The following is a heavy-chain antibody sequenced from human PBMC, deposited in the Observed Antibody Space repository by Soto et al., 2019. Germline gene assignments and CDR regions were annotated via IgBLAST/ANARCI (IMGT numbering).Heavy chain of an antibody. J-gene: IGHJ5*02. CDR1: GGSISTYY. CDR3: ARETYSSGWYYWFDP. CDR2: IYYSGST. D-gene: IGHD6-19*01. Sequence: QVQLQESGPGLVKPSETLSLTCTVSGGSISTYYWSWIRQPPGKGLEWIGYIYYSGSTNYNPSLQSRVTISLDTSKNQFSLRLSSVTAADTAVYYCARETYSSGWYYWFDPWGQGTLVTVSS. V-gene: IGHV4-59*01.